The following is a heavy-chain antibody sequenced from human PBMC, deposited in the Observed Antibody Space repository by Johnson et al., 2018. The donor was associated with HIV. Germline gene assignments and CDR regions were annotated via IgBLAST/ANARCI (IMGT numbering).Heavy chain of an antibody. D-gene: IGHD6-13*01. V-gene: IGHV3-30-3*01. J-gene: IGHJ3*02. Sequence: VQLVESGGGVVQPGRSLRLSCAASGFTFSSYAMHWVRQAPGKGLEWVAVISYDGSNKYYADSVKGRFTISRDHSKNTLYLQMNSLRAEDTAVYYCAKDQWGSSGTNDAFDIWCQGTMVTVSS. CDR3: AKDQWGSSGTNDAFDI. CDR1: GFTFSSYA. CDR2: ISYDGSNK.